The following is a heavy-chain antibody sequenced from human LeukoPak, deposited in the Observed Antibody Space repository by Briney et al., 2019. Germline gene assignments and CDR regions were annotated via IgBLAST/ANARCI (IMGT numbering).Heavy chain of an antibody. CDR2: ISWNSGSI. CDR1: GFTFDDYA. V-gene: IGHV3-9*01. J-gene: IGHJ4*02. Sequence: GGSLRLSCAASGFTFDDYAMHWVRQAPGKGLEWVSGISWNSGSIGYADSVKGRFTISRDNAKNSLYVQMNSLRAEDTALYYCAKGGKIYYGSGKGFDYWGQGTLVTVSS. CDR3: AKGGKIYYGSGKGFDY. D-gene: IGHD3-10*01.